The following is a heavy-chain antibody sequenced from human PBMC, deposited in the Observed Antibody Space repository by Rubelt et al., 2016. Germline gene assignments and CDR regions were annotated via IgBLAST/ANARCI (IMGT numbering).Heavy chain of an antibody. CDR3: ARGTPNPYYFYGMDV. Sequence: VQLVESGGGVVQPGGSLRLSCAASGFTFSDHYMDWVRQAPGKGLEWVSSISDTGDTTYYADSVKGRFTISRDNSKNTLYLQMNSLRAEDTAVYYCARGTPNPYYFYGMDVWGQGTTVTVSS. V-gene: IGHV3-23*04. D-gene: IGHD1-1*01. CDR2: ISDTGDTT. CDR1: GFTFSDHY. J-gene: IGHJ6*02.